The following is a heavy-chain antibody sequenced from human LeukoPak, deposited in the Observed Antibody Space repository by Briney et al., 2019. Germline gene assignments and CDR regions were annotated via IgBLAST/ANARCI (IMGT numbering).Heavy chain of an antibody. J-gene: IGHJ4*02. CDR2: INPNSGGT. CDR1: GYTFTGYY. CDR3: AREYYYGSGYFDY. V-gene: IGHV1-2*02. D-gene: IGHD3-10*01. Sequence: ASVEVSCKASGYTFTGYYMHWVRQAPGQGLEWMGWINPNSGGTNYAQKFQGRVTMTRDTSISTAYMELSRLRSDDTAVYYCAREYYYGSGYFDYWGQGTLVTVSS.